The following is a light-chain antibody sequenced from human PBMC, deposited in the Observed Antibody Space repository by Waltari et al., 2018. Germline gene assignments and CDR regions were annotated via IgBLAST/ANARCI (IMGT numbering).Light chain of an antibody. J-gene: IGKJ1*01. CDR1: QSIGSN. CDR2: VAS. V-gene: IGKV3-15*01. CDR3: QQYNNWPET. Sequence: DIVMTQSPATLSVSPGERATLSCRASQSIGSNLAWYQHKPGQAPRFLIYVASTRATGIPARFSGSGSGTEFTLTISSLESADFAVYYCQQYNNWPETFGQGTKVEIK.